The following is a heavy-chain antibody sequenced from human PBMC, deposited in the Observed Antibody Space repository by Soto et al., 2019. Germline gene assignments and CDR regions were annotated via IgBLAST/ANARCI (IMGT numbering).Heavy chain of an antibody. Sequence: GASVKVSCKASGYTFTGYYMHWVRQAPGQGLEWMGWINPNSGGTNYAQKFQGWVTMIRDTSISTAYMELSRLRSDDTAVYYCARVGYSYDYYYYGMDVWGQGTTVTVSS. V-gene: IGHV1-2*04. CDR2: INPNSGGT. J-gene: IGHJ6*02. CDR3: ARVGYSYDYYYYGMDV. D-gene: IGHD5-18*01. CDR1: GYTFTGYY.